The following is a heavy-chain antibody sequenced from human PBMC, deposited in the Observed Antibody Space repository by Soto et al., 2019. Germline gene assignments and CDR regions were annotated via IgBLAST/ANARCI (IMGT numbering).Heavy chain of an antibody. CDR2: ISGSGGST. V-gene: IGHV3-23*01. CDR3: AKGRGYCSSTSCYVGSDY. CDR1: GFTFIGYA. J-gene: IGHJ4*02. Sequence: GGSLRLSCAASGFTFIGYAMSWVSQAPGKGLEWVSAISGSGGSTYYADSVKGRFTISRDNSKNTLYLQMNSLRAEDTAVYYCAKGRGYCSSTSCYVGSDYWGQGTLVTVSS. D-gene: IGHD2-2*01.